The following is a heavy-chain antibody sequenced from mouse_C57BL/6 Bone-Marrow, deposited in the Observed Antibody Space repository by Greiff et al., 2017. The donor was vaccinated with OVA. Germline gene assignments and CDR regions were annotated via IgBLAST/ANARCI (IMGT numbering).Heavy chain of an antibody. CDR2: IDPSDSYT. Sequence: VQLQQPGAELVMPEASVKLSCKASGYTFTSYWMHWVKQRPGQGLEWIGEIDPSDSYTNYNQKFKGKSTLTVDKSSSTAYMQLSSLTSEDSAVYYCATDYYGSSFYAMDYWGQGTSVTVSS. V-gene: IGHV1-69*01. CDR1: GYTFTSYW. CDR3: ATDYYGSSFYAMDY. J-gene: IGHJ4*01. D-gene: IGHD1-1*01.